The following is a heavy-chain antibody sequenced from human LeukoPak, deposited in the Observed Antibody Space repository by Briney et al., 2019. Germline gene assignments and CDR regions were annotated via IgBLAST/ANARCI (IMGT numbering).Heavy chain of an antibody. V-gene: IGHV3-48*01. CDR1: GITFSSYS. Sequence: GGSLRLSCVASGITFSSYSMNWVRQAPGKGLEWVSYISSFSGTINYADSVKGRFTISRDNAKNSLYLQMNSLRAEDTAVYYCAILPGYSSGWYVYWGQGTLVTVSS. CDR3: AILPGYSSGWYVY. D-gene: IGHD6-19*01. J-gene: IGHJ4*02. CDR2: ISSFSGTI.